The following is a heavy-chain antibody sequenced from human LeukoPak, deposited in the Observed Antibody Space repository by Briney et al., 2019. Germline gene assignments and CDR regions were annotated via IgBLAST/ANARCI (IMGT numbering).Heavy chain of an antibody. J-gene: IGHJ4*02. Sequence: SETLSLTCTVSGGSISSSSYYWGWIRQPPGKGLEWIGSIYYSGSTYYNPSLKSRVTISVDTSKNQFSLKLSSVTAADTAVYYCAREGIAVAGRTFDYWGQGTLVTVSS. CDR2: IYYSGST. CDR3: AREGIAVAGRTFDY. D-gene: IGHD6-19*01. V-gene: IGHV4-39*07. CDR1: GGSISSSSYY.